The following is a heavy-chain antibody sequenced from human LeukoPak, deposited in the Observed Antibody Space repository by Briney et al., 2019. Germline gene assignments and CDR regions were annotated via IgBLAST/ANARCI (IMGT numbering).Heavy chain of an antibody. CDR2: IWCGGSNK. CDR3: TRSQPGYYDSSGLDY. V-gene: IGHV3-33*01. J-gene: IGHJ4*02. D-gene: IGHD3-22*01. CDR1: GFTFSSYG. Sequence: PGRSLRLSCAASGFTFSSYGMHWVREAPGKGLEWVAVIWCGGSNKYYADSVKGRFTISRDNSKNTLYLQMNSLRAEDTAVYYCTRSQPGYYDSSGLDYWGQGTLVTVSS.